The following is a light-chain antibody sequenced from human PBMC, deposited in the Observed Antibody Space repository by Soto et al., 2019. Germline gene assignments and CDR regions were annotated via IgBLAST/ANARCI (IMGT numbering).Light chain of an antibody. CDR3: QQLFDSPIT. Sequence: DIVMTQSPDSLAVSLGERATINCKSSQSVLYSSNNKNYLAWYQQKPGKAPKLLIYDASSLESGVPSRFSGSGSGTEFTLTISSLQPEDFATYYYQQLFDSPITFGQGTRLEIK. CDR2: DAS. V-gene: IGKV4-1*01. J-gene: IGKJ5*01. CDR1: QSVLYSSNNKNY.